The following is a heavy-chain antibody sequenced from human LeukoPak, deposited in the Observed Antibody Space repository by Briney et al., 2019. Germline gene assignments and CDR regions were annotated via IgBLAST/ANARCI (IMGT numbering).Heavy chain of an antibody. V-gene: IGHV3-23*01. CDR2: ISGSGGST. Sequence: GGSLRLSCAASGFTFSSYAMSWVRQAPGKGLEWVSAISGSGGSTYYADSVKGRFTISRDNSKNTLHLQTNSLRAEDTAVYYCAKAAFGGITMVRGVSPDIWGQGTMVTVSS. CDR1: GFTFSSYA. CDR3: AKAAFGGITMVRGVSPDI. J-gene: IGHJ3*02. D-gene: IGHD3-10*01.